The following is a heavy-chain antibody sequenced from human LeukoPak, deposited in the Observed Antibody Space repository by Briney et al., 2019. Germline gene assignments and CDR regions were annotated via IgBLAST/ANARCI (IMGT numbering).Heavy chain of an antibody. J-gene: IGHJ4*02. CDR1: GFTFSSYA. V-gene: IGHV3-30*18. D-gene: IGHD6-19*01. Sequence: PGGSLRLSCAASGFTFSSYAMYWVRQAPGKGLEWVAVISYDGSNKYYADSVKGRFTISRDNSKNTLYLQMNSLRAEDTAVYYCAKAEAVAAYFDYWGQGTLVTVSS. CDR2: ISYDGSNK. CDR3: AKAEAVAAYFDY.